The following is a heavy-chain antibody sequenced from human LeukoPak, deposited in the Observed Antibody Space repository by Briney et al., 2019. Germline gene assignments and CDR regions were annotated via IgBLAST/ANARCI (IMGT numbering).Heavy chain of an antibody. Sequence: GASVKVSCKASGGTFSSYAISWVRQAPGQGLEWMGGIIPIFGTANYAQKFQGRVTITADKSTSTAYMELSSLRSEDTAVYYCARGDYDILTGYWPYYMDVWGKGTTVTVSS. J-gene: IGHJ6*03. CDR3: ARGDYDILTGYWPYYMDV. D-gene: IGHD3-9*01. CDR1: GGTFSSYA. V-gene: IGHV1-69*06. CDR2: IIPIFGTA.